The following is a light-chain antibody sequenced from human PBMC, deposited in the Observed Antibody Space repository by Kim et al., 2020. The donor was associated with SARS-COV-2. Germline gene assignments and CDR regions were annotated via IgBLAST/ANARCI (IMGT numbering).Light chain of an antibody. CDR1: NIGSKS. J-gene: IGLJ3*02. V-gene: IGLV3-21*04. CDR2: YDS. Sequence: SSELTQPPSVSVAPGKTARITCGGNNIGSKSVHWYQQKPGQAPVLVIYYDSDRPSGIPERFSGSNSGNTATLTTSRVEAGDEADYYCQVWDSSSDHPVFG. CDR3: QVWDSSSDHPV.